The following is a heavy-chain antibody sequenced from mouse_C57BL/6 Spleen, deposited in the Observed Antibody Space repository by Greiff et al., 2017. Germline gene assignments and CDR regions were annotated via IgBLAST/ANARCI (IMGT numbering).Heavy chain of an antibody. Sequence: SGAELVRPGTSVKMSCKASGYTFTNYWIGWAKQRPGHGLEWIGDIYPGGGYTNYNEKFKGKATLTADKSSSTAYMQFSSLTSEDSAIYYCARSDGSSPYYYAMDYWGQGTSVTVSS. CDR2: IYPGGGYT. CDR1: GYTFTNYW. D-gene: IGHD1-1*01. V-gene: IGHV1-63*01. J-gene: IGHJ4*01. CDR3: ARSDGSSPYYYAMDY.